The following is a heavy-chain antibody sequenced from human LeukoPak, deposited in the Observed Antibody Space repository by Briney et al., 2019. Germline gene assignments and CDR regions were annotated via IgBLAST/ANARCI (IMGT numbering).Heavy chain of an antibody. CDR1: GGSISSYY. J-gene: IGHJ6*03. CDR2: IYTSGST. CDR3: ARDLLPSIDYDILTGYYTPSYYYYYMDV. D-gene: IGHD3-9*01. Sequence: SETLSLTCTVSGGSISSYYWSWIRQPAGKGLEWIGRIYTSGSTNYNPSLKSRVTMSVDTSKNQFSLKLSSVTAADTAVYYCARDLLPSIDYDILTGYYTPSYYYYYMDVWGKGPRSPSP. V-gene: IGHV4-4*07.